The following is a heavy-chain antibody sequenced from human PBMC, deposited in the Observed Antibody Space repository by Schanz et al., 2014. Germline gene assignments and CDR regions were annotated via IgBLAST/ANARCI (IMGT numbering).Heavy chain of an antibody. Sequence: EVQLVESGGGLVQPGRSLRLSCVASGFTFSNYAMGWVRQTPGKGLEWVSLIDYAGSTNYADSVKGRMTVSRDTSKNALFLQMNNLRAEDTAVYYCASPPISVAGRLADYWGQGTTVTVSS. CDR3: ASPPISVAGRLADY. CDR1: GFTFSNYA. D-gene: IGHD6-19*01. J-gene: IGHJ4*03. CDR2: IDYAGST. V-gene: IGHV3-66*01.